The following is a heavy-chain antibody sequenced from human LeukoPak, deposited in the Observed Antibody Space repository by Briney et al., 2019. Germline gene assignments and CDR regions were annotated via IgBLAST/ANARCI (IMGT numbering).Heavy chain of an antibody. Sequence: GGSLRLSCAASGFTFSSYWMSWVRQAPGKGLEWVANIKQDGSEKYYVDSVKGRFTISRDNAKNSLYLQMNSLRAEDTAVYYCARRGVAVPEYYFDYWGQGTLVTVSS. J-gene: IGHJ4*02. D-gene: IGHD2-15*01. CDR1: GFTFSSYW. V-gene: IGHV3-7*01. CDR2: IKQDGSEK. CDR3: ARRGVAVPEYYFDY.